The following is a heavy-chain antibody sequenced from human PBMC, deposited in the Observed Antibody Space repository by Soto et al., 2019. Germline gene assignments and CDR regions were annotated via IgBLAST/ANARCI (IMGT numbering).Heavy chain of an antibody. J-gene: IGHJ4*02. CDR2: IYYSGRT. V-gene: IGHV4-39*01. Sequence: LSLTCIVSGESISSSSYYWGWIRQPPVKGLEWIGSIYYSGRTYYNPSFKSRVTISIDTSKNQFSLKLSSVTATDTAVYYCARQRATVVTQAYFDHWAQGALVTVSS. CDR3: ARQRATVVTQAYFDH. CDR1: GESISSSSYY. D-gene: IGHD2-21*02.